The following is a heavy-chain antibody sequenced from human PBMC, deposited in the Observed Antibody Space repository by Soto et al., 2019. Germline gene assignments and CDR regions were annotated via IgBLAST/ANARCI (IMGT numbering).Heavy chain of an antibody. Sequence: QVQLVQSGAEVKKPGASVKVSCKASGYTFTSYAMHWVRQAPGQRLEWVGWINAGNGNTKYSEKFQDRVTITRDTSASTAYMELSSLRSEDTAVYYCARGGSRYWYFDLWGRGTLGTDCS. CDR2: INAGNGNT. J-gene: IGHJ2*01. D-gene: IGHD1-26*01. V-gene: IGHV1-3*01. CDR1: GYTFTSYA. CDR3: ARGGSRYWYFDL.